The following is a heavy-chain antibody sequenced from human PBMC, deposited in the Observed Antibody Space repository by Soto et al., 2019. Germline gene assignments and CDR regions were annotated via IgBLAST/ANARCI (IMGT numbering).Heavy chain of an antibody. CDR1: GFTFSSYG. Sequence: GGSLRLSCAASGFTFSSYGMHWVRQAPGKGLEWVAVISYDGSNKYYADSVKGRFTISRDNSKNTLYLQMNSLRAEDTAVYYCAKDKSIVVVPAATNWFGPWGQGTLVTVSS. CDR3: AKDKSIVVVPAATNWFGP. V-gene: IGHV3-30*18. CDR2: ISYDGSNK. J-gene: IGHJ5*02. D-gene: IGHD2-2*01.